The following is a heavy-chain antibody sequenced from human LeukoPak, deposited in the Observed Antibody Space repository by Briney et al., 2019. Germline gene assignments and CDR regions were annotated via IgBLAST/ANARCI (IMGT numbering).Heavy chain of an antibody. Sequence: GGSLRLSCTTSGITFRNYGMHWARQAPGKGLEWVAVISDDGGNLHYANSVKGRFTISRDNSKNTLYLQMNSLRAEDTAVYFCAREYTGYDAYWGQGTLVTVSS. V-gene: IGHV3-30*03. CDR3: AREYTGYDAY. J-gene: IGHJ4*02. CDR1: GITFRNYG. D-gene: IGHD5-12*01. CDR2: ISDDGGNL.